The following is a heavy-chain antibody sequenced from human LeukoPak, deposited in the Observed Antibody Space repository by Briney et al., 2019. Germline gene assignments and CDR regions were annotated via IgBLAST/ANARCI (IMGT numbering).Heavy chain of an antibody. CDR1: GYTFTSYG. V-gene: IGHV1-18*01. CDR2: ISAYNGNT. J-gene: IGHJ6*03. Sequence: ASVKVSCKASGYTFTSYGISWVRQAPGQGLEWMGWISAYNGNTNYAQKLQGRVTMTTDTSTSTAYMELRSLRSDDTAVYYCARGIYRKITMIVATFYMDVWGKGTTVTVSS. CDR3: ARGIYRKITMIVATFYMDV. D-gene: IGHD3-22*01.